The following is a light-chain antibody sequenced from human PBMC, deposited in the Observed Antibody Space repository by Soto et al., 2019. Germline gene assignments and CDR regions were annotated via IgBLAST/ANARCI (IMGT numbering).Light chain of an antibody. CDR1: QGIRND. Sequence: IQMTQSPSSLSASVGDRVTITCRASQGIRNDLDWFQQKPGKAPKLLIYAASNLQSGVPARFSGSGSGTDFTLTISSLQPEDFATYYCQQSYSTPRTFGQGTKVDIK. CDR3: QQSYSTPRT. V-gene: IGKV1-39*01. CDR2: AAS. J-gene: IGKJ1*01.